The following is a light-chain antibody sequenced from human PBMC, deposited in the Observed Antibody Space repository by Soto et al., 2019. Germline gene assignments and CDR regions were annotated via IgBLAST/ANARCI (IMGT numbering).Light chain of an antibody. CDR3: QQYSSSPSIT. CDR1: QSVSSGY. V-gene: IGKV3-20*01. CDR2: GAS. Sequence: EIVLTQSPGTLSLSPGERATLSCRALQSVSSGYLAWYQQKPGQAPRLLIYGASTRATGIPDRFSGSGSGTDFTLTISRLEPEDFAVYYCQQYSSSPSITFGQGTDWRL. J-gene: IGKJ5*01.